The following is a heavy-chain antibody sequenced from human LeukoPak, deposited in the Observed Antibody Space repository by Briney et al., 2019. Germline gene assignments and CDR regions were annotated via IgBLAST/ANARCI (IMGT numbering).Heavy chain of an antibody. V-gene: IGHV1-2*02. CDR1: GYTFTGYY. J-gene: IGHJ5*02. CDR3: ARDVEQLVLGNWFDP. D-gene: IGHD6-13*01. CDR2: INPNSGGT. Sequence: ASVKVSCKASGYTFTGYYMHWLRQAPGQGLEWMGWINPNSGGTNYAQKFQGRVTMTRGTSISTAYMELSRLRSDDTVVYYCARDVEQLVLGNWFDPWGQGTLVTVSS.